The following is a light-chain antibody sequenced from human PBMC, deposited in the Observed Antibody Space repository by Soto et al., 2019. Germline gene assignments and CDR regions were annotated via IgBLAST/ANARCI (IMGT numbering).Light chain of an antibody. CDR3: QQYDNLHLT. CDR1: QDRSNY. CDR2: DAS. V-gene: IGKV1-33*01. Sequence: DIQMTQSPSSLSASVGDRVTITCQASQDRSNYLNWYQQKPGKAPKLLSYDASNLETGVPSRFSGSGSGTDFTFTISSLQPEDIATYYCQQYDNLHLTFGGGTKVEIK. J-gene: IGKJ4*01.